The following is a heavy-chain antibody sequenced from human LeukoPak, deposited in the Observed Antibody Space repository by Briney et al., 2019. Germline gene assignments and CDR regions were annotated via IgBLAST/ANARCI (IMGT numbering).Heavy chain of an antibody. D-gene: IGHD4-17*01. CDR3: AKRTTDY. CDR2: ISGSGGST. V-gene: IGHV3-23*01. J-gene: IGHJ4*02. Sequence: PGGSLRLSCAASGFTFSNSWMSWVRQAPGKGLEWVSTISGSGGSTYYADSVKGRFTISRDNSKNTLYLQMNSLRVEDTAVYYCAKRTTDYWGQGTLVTVSS. CDR1: GFTFSNSW.